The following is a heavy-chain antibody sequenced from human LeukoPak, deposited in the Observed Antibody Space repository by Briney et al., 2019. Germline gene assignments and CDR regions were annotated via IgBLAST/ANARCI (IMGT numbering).Heavy chain of an antibody. CDR1: SGSISSYY. D-gene: IGHD6-19*01. CDR3: ARDVGGWYDY. Sequence: SETLSLTCTVSSGSISSYYWSWIRQPPGKGLEWIGYIYYSGSTNYNPSLKSRVTISVDTSKNQFSLKLSSVTAADTAVYYCARDVGGWYDYWGQGTLVTVSS. CDR2: IYYSGST. V-gene: IGHV4-59*01. J-gene: IGHJ4*02.